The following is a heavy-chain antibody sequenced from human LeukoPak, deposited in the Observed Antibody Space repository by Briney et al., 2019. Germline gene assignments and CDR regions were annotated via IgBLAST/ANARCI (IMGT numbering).Heavy chain of an antibody. CDR3: ARGDYGTYGYFQH. CDR2: ISYDGSNE. V-gene: IGHV3-30-3*01. D-gene: IGHD4-11*01. Sequence: GGSLGLSCAASGFTFTNYAMHWVRQAPGQGLEWVAVISYDGSNEYYADSVKGRLTISRDNSKNTLYLQMNSLRTEDTAVYYCARGDYGTYGYFQHWGQGTLVTVSS. J-gene: IGHJ1*01. CDR1: GFTFTNYA.